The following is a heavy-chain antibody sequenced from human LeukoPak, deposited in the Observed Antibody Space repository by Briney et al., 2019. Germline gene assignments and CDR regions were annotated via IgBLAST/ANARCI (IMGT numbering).Heavy chain of an antibody. CDR3: ASPPYYYDSSGYYENYDRFDC. Sequence: PGGSLRLSCAASGFTFSSYSMNWVRQAPGKGLEWVSYISSSSSTIYYADSVKGRFTISRDNSKNTLYLQMNSLRAEDTAVYYCASPPYYYDSSGYYENYDRFDCWGQGTLVTVSS. CDR1: GFTFSSYS. V-gene: IGHV3-48*01. J-gene: IGHJ4*02. CDR2: ISSSSSTI. D-gene: IGHD3-22*01.